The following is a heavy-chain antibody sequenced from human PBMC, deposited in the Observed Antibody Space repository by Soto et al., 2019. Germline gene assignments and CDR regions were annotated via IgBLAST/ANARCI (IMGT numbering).Heavy chain of an antibody. CDR3: VREGQQWLASGFDY. J-gene: IGHJ4*02. D-gene: IGHD6-19*01. V-gene: IGHV4-59*01. CDR2: VYYTGST. Sequence: WTWIRQPPGKGLEWIGYVYYTGSTNYNPSLKGRVTISVDTSKNQFSLKLSSVTAADTAVYYCVREGQQWLASGFDYWGQGTLVTVSS.